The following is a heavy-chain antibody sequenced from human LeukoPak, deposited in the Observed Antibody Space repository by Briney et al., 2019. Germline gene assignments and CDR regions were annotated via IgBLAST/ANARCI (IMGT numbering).Heavy chain of an antibody. J-gene: IGHJ5*02. Sequence: GGSLRLSCAASGFTFSSYAMHWVRQAPGKGLEWVAVISYDGSNKYYADSEKGRFTISRDNSKNTLYLQMNSLRAEDTAVYYCAKDLGVVIPAAPNWFDPWGQGTLVTVSS. D-gene: IGHD2-2*01. CDR2: ISYDGSNK. CDR3: AKDLGVVIPAAPNWFDP. CDR1: GFTFSSYA. V-gene: IGHV3-30*04.